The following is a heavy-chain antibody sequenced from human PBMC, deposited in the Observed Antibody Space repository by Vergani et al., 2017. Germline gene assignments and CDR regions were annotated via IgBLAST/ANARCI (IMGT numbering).Heavy chain of an antibody. CDR1: GGSFSGYY. V-gene: IGHV4-34*01. D-gene: IGHD6-6*01. Sequence: QVHLQQWGAGLLKPSETLSLTCAVYGGSFSGYYWSWIRQPPGKGLEWIGEINHSGITNYNPSLKSRVTISVDTSKNQFSLKLSSVTAADTAVYYCSSPPHXVAARAPYCYFVDGWGKVTTVTVS. J-gene: IGHJ6*03. CDR3: SSPPHXVAARAPYCYFVDG. CDR2: INHSGIT.